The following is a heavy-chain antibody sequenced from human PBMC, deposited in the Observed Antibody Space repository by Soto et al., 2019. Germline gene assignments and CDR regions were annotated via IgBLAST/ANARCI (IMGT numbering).Heavy chain of an antibody. D-gene: IGHD5-12*01. V-gene: IGHV5-51*01. Sequence: PGESLKISCKGSGYSFTSYWIGWVRQMPGKGLEWMGFIYPGDSDTRYSPSFQGQVTISADKSISTAYLQMNSLRAEDTAVYYCAKDQIVATIGAPDYYYGMDVWGQGTTVTVSS. CDR3: AKDQIVATIGAPDYYYGMDV. J-gene: IGHJ6*02. CDR1: GYSFTSYW. CDR2: IYPGDSDT.